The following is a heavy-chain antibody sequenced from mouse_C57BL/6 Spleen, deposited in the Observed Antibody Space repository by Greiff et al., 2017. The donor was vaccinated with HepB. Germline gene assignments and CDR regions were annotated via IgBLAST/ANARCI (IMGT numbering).Heavy chain of an antibody. V-gene: IGHV5-4*01. CDR2: ISDGGSYT. CDR3: ARDRERGYFDY. D-gene: IGHD3-1*01. Sequence: EVKVVESGGGLVKPGGSLKLSCAASGFTFSSYAMSWVRQTPEKRLEWVATISDGGSYTYYPDNVKGRFTISRDNAKNNLYLQMSHLKSEDTAIYYCARDRERGYFDYWGQGTTLTVSS. CDR1: GFTFSSYA. J-gene: IGHJ2*01.